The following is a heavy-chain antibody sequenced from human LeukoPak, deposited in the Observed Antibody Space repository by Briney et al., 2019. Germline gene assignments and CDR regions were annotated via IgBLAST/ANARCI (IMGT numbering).Heavy chain of an antibody. CDR2: ISSSGSTI. Sequence: GGSLRLSCAASGFTFSDYYMSWIRQAPGKGLEWVSYISSSGSTIYYADSVKGRFTISRDNAENSLYLQMNSLRAEDTAVYYCARDRYYYDSSGYYYLTVFDYWGQGTLVTVSS. CDR1: GFTFSDYY. D-gene: IGHD3-22*01. V-gene: IGHV3-11*04. CDR3: ARDRYYYDSSGYYYLTVFDY. J-gene: IGHJ4*02.